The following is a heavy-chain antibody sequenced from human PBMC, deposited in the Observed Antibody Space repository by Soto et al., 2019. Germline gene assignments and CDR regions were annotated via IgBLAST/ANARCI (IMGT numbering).Heavy chain of an antibody. Sequence: PGGSLRLSCAASGFTFSSYSMNWVRQAPGKGLEWVSYISSSSSTIYYADSVKGRFTISRDNAKNSLYLQMNSLRAEDTAVYYCARDGGYDFWSGYPHAFWFDPWGQGTLVTVSS. D-gene: IGHD3-3*01. CDR1: GFTFSSYS. CDR2: ISSSSSTI. J-gene: IGHJ5*02. CDR3: ARDGGYDFWSGYPHAFWFDP. V-gene: IGHV3-48*01.